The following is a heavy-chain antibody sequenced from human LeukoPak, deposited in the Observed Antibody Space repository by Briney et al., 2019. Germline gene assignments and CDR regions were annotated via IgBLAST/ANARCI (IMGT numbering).Heavy chain of an antibody. J-gene: IGHJ5*02. CDR1: GFTFDDYG. CDR2: IKQDGSEK. V-gene: IGHV3-7*01. D-gene: IGHD6-19*01. CDR3: ARRGTIAVPVFWFDP. Sequence: PGGSLRLSCAASGFTFDDYGMSWVRQAPGKGLEWVANIKQDGSEKYYLDSLEGRFTISRDNAKNSVYLQINRLRAEDTAVYYCARRGTIAVPVFWFDPWGQGTLVIVSS.